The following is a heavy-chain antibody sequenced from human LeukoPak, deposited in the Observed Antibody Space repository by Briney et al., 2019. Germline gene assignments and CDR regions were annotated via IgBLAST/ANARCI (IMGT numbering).Heavy chain of an antibody. CDR1: GFPFSSHW. CDR2: IYYSGST. CDR3: ARDKGYYGMDV. V-gene: IGHV4-59*11. J-gene: IGHJ6*01. Sequence: GSLRLSCAASGFPFSSHWLSWFRQSPGKGLEWIGYIYYSGSTNYNPSLKSRLTISLDTSKNQFSLNLSSVTAADTAVYYCARDKGYYGMDVWGQGTTVTVSS.